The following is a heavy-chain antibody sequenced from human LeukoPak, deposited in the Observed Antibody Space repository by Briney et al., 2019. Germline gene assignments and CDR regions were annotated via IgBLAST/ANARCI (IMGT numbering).Heavy chain of an antibody. CDR1: GGSFSGYH. J-gene: IGHJ4*02. Sequence: SETLSLTCAVYGGSFSGYHWSWIRQPPGKGLEWIGEINHSGSTNYNPSLKSRVTISVDTSKNQFSLKLSSVTAADTAVYYCARGRIAVAGTVDYWGQGTLVTVSS. D-gene: IGHD6-19*01. CDR3: ARGRIAVAGTVDY. CDR2: INHSGST. V-gene: IGHV4-34*01.